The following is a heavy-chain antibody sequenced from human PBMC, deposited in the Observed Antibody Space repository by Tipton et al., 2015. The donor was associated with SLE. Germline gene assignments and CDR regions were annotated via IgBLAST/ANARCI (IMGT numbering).Heavy chain of an antibody. V-gene: IGHV3-23*01. CDR3: AKDEKWELYPLDY. CDR1: GFTFSSYW. J-gene: IGHJ4*02. D-gene: IGHD1-26*01. Sequence: GSLRLSCAASGFTFSSYWMSWVRQAPGKGLEWISSISGSGDTTYYADSVKGRFTISRDNSKTTVYLQMNSLRAEDTAVYYCAKDEKWELYPLDYWGQGTLVTVSS. CDR2: ISGSGDTT.